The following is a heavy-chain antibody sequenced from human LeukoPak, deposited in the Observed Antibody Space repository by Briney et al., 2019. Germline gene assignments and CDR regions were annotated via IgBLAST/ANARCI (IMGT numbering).Heavy chain of an antibody. CDR1: GGSISSGGYY. D-gene: IGHD6-13*01. CDR2: IYHSGST. Sequence: PSETLSLTCTVSGGSISSGGYYWSWIRQPPGKGLEWIGYIYHSGSTYYNPSLKSQVTISVDRSKNQFSLKLSSVTAADTAVYYCARVGKGYSSTIREAFDIWGQGTMVTVSS. CDR3: ARVGKGYSSTIREAFDI. J-gene: IGHJ3*02. V-gene: IGHV4-30-2*01.